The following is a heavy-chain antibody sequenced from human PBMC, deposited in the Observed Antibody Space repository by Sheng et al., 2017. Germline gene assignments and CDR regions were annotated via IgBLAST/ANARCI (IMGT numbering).Heavy chain of an antibody. Sequence: QVQLQESGPGLVKPSQTLSLTCTVSGGSISSGSYYWSWIRQPAGKGLEWIGRIYTSGSTNYNPSLKSRVTISVDTSKNQFSLKLSSVTAADTAVYYCARVGTTAFDPWGQGTLVTV. J-gene: IGHJ5*02. CDR3: ARVGTTAFDP. CDR2: IYTSGST. D-gene: IGHD1-7*01. CDR1: GGSISSGSYY. V-gene: IGHV4-61*02.